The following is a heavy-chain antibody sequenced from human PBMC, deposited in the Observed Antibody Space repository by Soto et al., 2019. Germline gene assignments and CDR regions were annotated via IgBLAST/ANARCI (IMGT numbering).Heavy chain of an antibody. D-gene: IGHD3-3*01. CDR3: ARQITIFGVVIEANWFGP. CDR2: IYYSGST. V-gene: IGHV4-59*08. Sequence: SETLSLTCTVSGGSTSSYYWSWIRQPPGQGLEWIGYIYYSGSTNYNPSLKSRVTISVDTSKNQFFLKLSSLTAADTAMYYCARQITIFGVVIEANWFGPRGQRTLFTVS. CDR1: GGSTSSYY. J-gene: IGHJ5*02.